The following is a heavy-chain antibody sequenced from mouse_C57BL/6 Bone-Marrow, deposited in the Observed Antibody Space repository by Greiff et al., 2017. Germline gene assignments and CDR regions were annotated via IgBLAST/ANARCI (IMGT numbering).Heavy chain of an antibody. V-gene: IGHV5-6*01. CDR3: ARHDYYDYGDY. Sequence: EVMLVESGGDLVKPGGSLKLSCAASGFTFSSYGMSWVRQTPDKRLEWVATISSGGSYTYYPDSVKGRFTISRDNAKNTLYLQMSSLKSEDTAMYYCARHDYYDYGDYWGQGTSVTVSS. J-gene: IGHJ4*01. CDR2: ISSGGSYT. D-gene: IGHD2-4*01. CDR1: GFTFSSYG.